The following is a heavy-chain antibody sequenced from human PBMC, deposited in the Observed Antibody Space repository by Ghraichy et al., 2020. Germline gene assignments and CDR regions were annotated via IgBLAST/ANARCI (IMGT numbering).Heavy chain of an antibody. CDR1: GGSFSGYY. CDR2: INHSGST. V-gene: IGHV4-34*01. J-gene: IGHJ5*02. CDR3: ARGKGHSSGYNNWFDP. D-gene: IGHD3-22*01. Sequence: SETLALTCAVYGGSFSGYYWSWIRQPPGKGLEWIGEINHSGSTNYNPSLKSRVTISVDTSKNQFSLKLSSVTAADTAVYYCARGKGHSSGYNNWFDPWGQGTLVTVSS.